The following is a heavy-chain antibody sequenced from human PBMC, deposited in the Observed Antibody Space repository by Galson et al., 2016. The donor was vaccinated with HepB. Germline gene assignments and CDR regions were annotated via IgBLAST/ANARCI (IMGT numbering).Heavy chain of an antibody. J-gene: IGHJ4*02. Sequence: SLRLSCAASGFTFSRYWMAWVRQAPGKGLEWVANIKLDGSETYYVDSVRGRFTISRDNAKNSLYLQMNSLRDEDTAVYYCTRGYGGNSLDFWGQGTLVTVSS. V-gene: IGHV3-7*01. CDR2: IKLDGSET. CDR3: TRGYGGNSLDF. D-gene: IGHD4-23*01. CDR1: GFTFSRYW.